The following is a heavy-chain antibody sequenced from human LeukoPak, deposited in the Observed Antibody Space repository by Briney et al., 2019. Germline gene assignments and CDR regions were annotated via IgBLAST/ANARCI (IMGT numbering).Heavy chain of an antibody. J-gene: IGHJ4*02. CDR3: ARWVRDFDY. CDR1: GYSFTSYW. D-gene: IGHD2-21*01. V-gene: IGHV5-10-1*01. CDR2: IDPSDSYT. Sequence: GESLKISYKGSGYSFTSYWISWVRQMPGKGLGWMGRIDPSDSYTNYSPSFQGHVTISTDKSISTAFLQWSSLKASDTAMYYCARWVRDFDYWGQGTLVTVSS.